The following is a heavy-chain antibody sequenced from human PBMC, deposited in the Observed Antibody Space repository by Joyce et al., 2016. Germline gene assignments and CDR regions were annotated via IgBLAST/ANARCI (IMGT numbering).Heavy chain of an antibody. CDR1: GFIFSSYS. V-gene: IGHV3-21*01. CDR3: ARDVLTTVTKAYGY. D-gene: IGHD4-11*01. J-gene: IGHJ4*02. CDR2: ISRDNTYI. Sequence: EVQLVESGGGLVKPGESLRLSCTASGFIFSSYSMTWVRQAPGKGLEWVSSISRDNTYIFHADSVKCRFTISRDNARNSLYLKMNSLRAEDTAVYYCARDVLTTVTKAYGYWGQGTLVAVSS.